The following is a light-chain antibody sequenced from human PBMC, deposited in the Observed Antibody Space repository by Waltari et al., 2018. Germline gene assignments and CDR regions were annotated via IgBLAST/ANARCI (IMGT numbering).Light chain of an antibody. CDR2: LNSDGTY. CDR1: SGHRPFA. Sequence: QVALTQPLSASASLGASVTLTCTLTSGHRPFAIARNHHQPEKGPRFLMKLNSDGTYSKGDGIPDRFSGSSSGAERYLTISSLQSEDEADYYCQTWGTGTYWVFGGGTKLTVL. J-gene: IGLJ3*02. V-gene: IGLV4-69*01. CDR3: QTWGTGTYWV.